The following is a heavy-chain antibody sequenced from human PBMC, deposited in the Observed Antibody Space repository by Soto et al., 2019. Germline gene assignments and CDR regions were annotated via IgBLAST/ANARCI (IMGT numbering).Heavy chain of an antibody. D-gene: IGHD2-2*01. V-gene: IGHV3-48*02. CDR2: ISSNSWTI. CDR1: GFTFSSYS. Sequence: EVQLVESGGGLVQPGGSLRLSCAASGFTFSSYSMNWVRQAPGEGLEGGSYISSNSWTIYYPDSVQGRFTISRDNAKSSLHLQMDSLRDEDTAVYYCARGPSAAAPLSDWYFDLWGRGTLVTVSS. J-gene: IGHJ2*01. CDR3: ARGPSAAAPLSDWYFDL.